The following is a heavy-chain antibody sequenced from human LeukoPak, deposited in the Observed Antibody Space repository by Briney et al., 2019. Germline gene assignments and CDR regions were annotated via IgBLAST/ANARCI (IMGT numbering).Heavy chain of an antibody. J-gene: IGHJ5*02. D-gene: IGHD3-9*01. V-gene: IGHV3-23*01. CDR3: ARAERYYDILTGYYKYNWFDP. Sequence: GGSLRLSCAASGFTFSSYAMSWVRQAPGKGLEWVSAISGSGGSTYYADSVKGRFTISRDNSKNTLYLQMHSLTAEDTAVYYCARAERYYDILTGYYKYNWFDPWGQGTLVTVSS. CDR1: GFTFSSYA. CDR2: ISGSGGST.